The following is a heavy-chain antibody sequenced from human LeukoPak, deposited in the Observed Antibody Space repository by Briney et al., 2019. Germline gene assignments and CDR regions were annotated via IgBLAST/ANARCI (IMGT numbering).Heavy chain of an antibody. CDR3: ASGAYTTSSPPAY. V-gene: IGHV3-11*01. CDR1: GFNFSDLY. J-gene: IGHJ4*02. Sequence: GGSLRLSCAASGFNFSDLYMSWIRQAPGKGLEWVSCISGGSSTIYYADSVKGRFAISGDNAKNSLYLQMNSLRAEDTAVYYCASGAYTTSSPPAYWGQGTLVTVSS. CDR2: ISGGSSTI. D-gene: IGHD6-6*01.